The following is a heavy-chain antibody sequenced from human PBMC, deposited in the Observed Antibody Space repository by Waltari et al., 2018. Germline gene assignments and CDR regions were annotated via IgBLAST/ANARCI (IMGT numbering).Heavy chain of an antibody. CDR2: IIPMFGTA. J-gene: IGHJ3*02. CDR1: GGSFSNHA. D-gene: IGHD6-13*01. CDR3: ARGGLYGQQLLESAFEI. V-gene: IGHV1-69*05. Sequence: QVQLVQSGAELKKPGSSVKVSCKVSGGSFSNHAITWVRQAPGQGLEWRGGIIPMFGTANYAQKIQDRVTINTDESMTTAYMHLSSLTSDDTAVYYCARGGLYGQQLLESAFEIWGQGTKVTVSS.